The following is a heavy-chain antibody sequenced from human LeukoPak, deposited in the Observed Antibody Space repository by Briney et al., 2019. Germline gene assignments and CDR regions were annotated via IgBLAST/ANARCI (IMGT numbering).Heavy chain of an antibody. CDR1: GASITSDDYY. CDR3: ARQRGGGGWSYDTFYYYGMDV. V-gene: IGHV4-30-4*01. Sequence: PSQTLSLTCTVSGASITSDDYYWSWLRQPPGKGLEWIGYIYYSGSTYYDMSLKSRLTISIDTSKNQFSLKLSSVTAADTAVYYCARQRGGGGWSYDTFYYYGMDVWGQGTTVTVSS. D-gene: IGHD6-19*01. CDR2: IYYSGST. J-gene: IGHJ6*02.